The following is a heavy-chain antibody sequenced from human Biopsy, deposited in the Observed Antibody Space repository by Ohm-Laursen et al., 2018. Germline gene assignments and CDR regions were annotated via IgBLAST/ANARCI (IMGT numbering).Heavy chain of an antibody. CDR2: IYYTGST. J-gene: IGHJ4*02. V-gene: IGHV4-59*08. CDR1: GGSISSYY. D-gene: IGHD2-15*01. Sequence: TLSLTCTVSGGSISSYYWSWIRQPPGKGLEWIGYIYYTGSTNYNPSLKSRVTISADTSKNQFSLKLGSVTVADTAVFYCARRGSGGRSFDYWGQGSLVTVSS. CDR3: ARRGSGGRSFDY.